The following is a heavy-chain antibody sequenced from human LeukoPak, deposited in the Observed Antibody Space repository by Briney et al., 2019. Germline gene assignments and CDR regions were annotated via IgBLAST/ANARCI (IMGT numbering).Heavy chain of an antibody. J-gene: IGHJ4*02. CDR3: VRDLNYTSDY. D-gene: IGHD2-2*02. CDR1: GFTFSNYW. CDR2: ISNDGGGT. Sequence: GGSLRLSCTASGFTFSNYWMHWVRQGPGKGLVWVSGISNDGGGTTYADSVRGRFTTSRDNAKNTLYLQMNSLGVEDTAVYYCVRDLNYTSDYWGQGTLVTVSS. V-gene: IGHV3-74*03.